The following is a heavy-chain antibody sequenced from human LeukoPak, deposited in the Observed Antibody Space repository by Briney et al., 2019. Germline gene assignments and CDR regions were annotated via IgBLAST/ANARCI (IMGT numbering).Heavy chain of an antibody. CDR3: ARDLFDFWSGYYSGPTNGY. Sequence: ASVKVSCKASGYSFTSYGISWVRQAPGQGLEWMGRINPNSGGTNYAQKFQGRVTMTRDTSISTAYMELSRLRSDDTAVYYCARDLFDFWSGYYSGPTNGYWGQGTLVTVSS. J-gene: IGHJ4*02. D-gene: IGHD3-3*01. CDR1: GYSFTSYG. CDR2: INPNSGGT. V-gene: IGHV1-2*06.